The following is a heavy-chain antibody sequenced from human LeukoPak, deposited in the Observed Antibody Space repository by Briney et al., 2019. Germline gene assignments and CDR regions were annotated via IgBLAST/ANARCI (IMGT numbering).Heavy chain of an antibody. CDR1: GFTFSSYS. CDR2: ISSSSSYI. CDR3: ASLGCSGGSCSDDAFDI. J-gene: IGHJ3*02. D-gene: IGHD2-15*01. V-gene: IGHV3-21*01. Sequence: GGSLRLSCAASGFTFSSYSTNWVRQAPGKGLEWVSSISSSSSYIYYADSVKGRFTISRDNAKNSLYLQMNSLRAEDTAVYYCASLGCSGGSCSDDAFDIWGQGTMVTVSS.